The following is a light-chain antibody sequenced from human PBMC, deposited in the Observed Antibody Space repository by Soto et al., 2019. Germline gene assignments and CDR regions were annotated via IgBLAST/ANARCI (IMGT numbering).Light chain of an antibody. CDR1: GSNIGSVT. CDR3: ASSDDSLNGFYV. J-gene: IGLJ1*01. CDR2: INN. Sequence: QSVLTQPPSVSGTPGQRFTISCFGSGSNIGSVTVNWCQQVPETAPTLPIYINNQLPSGGPVRFSGSTSGASGSLCISVREFEDEDDYYYASSDDSLNGFYVFGTGTKVTVL. V-gene: IGLV1-44*01.